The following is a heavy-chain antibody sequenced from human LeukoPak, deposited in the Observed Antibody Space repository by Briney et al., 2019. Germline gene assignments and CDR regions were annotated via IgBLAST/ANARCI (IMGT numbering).Heavy chain of an antibody. J-gene: IGHJ4*02. CDR2: FSGASNNI. D-gene: IGHD3-9*01. Sequence: GGSLRLSCVASGFTFSSSVMSWVRQAPGKGLEWVSTFSGASNNIYYVDSVKGRFTISRDNSKNTLYLQMNSLRAEDTALYFCAKRGARSFELWGQGTLVTVSS. CDR3: AKRGARSFEL. CDR1: GFTFSSSV. V-gene: IGHV3-23*01.